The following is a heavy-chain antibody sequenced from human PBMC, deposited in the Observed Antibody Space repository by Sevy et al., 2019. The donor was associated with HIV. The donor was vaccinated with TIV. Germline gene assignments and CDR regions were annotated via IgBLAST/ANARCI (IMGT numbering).Heavy chain of an antibody. CDR1: GFTFSDAW. CDR2: VRSKGGGGTT. Sequence: GGSLRLSCAASGFTFSDAWLSWVRQAPGKGLEWVGRVRSKGGGGTTDYAAPVKGRFTIARDDSKNVLYVQMNSLKIEDTGVYYSTTEGADWGQGTRVTVSS. V-gene: IGHV3-15*01. J-gene: IGHJ4*02. CDR3: TTEGAD.